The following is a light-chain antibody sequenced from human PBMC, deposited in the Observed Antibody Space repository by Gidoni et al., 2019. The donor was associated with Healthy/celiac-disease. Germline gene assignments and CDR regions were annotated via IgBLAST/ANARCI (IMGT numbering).Light chain of an antibody. V-gene: IGKV3-11*01. CDR3: QQRSNWPPYT. Sequence: EIVLTQSPATLSLSPGERATLSCRASQSVSSYFAWYQQKPGQAPRLLIYDASNRATGIPARFSCSGSGTDFTLTISSLEPEDFAVYYCQQRSNWPPYTFGQGTKLEIK. CDR2: DAS. CDR1: QSVSSY. J-gene: IGKJ2*01.